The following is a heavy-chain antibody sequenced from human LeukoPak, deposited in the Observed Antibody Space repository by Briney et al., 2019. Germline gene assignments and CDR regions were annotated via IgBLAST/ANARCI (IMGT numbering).Heavy chain of an antibody. CDR3: ARDLGVGGGVWFDP. Sequence: NPPETLSLTCAVSGGSISSSNWWSWVRQPPGKGLEWIGYIYYSGSTNYNPSLKSRVTISVDTSKNQFSLKLSSVTAADTAVYYCARDLGVGGGVWFDPWGQGTLVTVSS. CDR1: GGSISSSNW. J-gene: IGHJ5*02. CDR2: IYYSGST. V-gene: IGHV4-4*03. D-gene: IGHD2-8*02.